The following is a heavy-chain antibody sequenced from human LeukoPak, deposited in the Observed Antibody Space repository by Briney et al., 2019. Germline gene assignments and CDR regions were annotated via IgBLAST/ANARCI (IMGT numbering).Heavy chain of an antibody. Sequence: GASVTVSCKASGHTFSRSYMHWVRQATGQGLEWMGWMNPNSGNTGYAQKFQGRVTMTRNTSISTAYMELSSLRSEDTAVYYCARGGYSSSYRRNWFDPWGQGTLVTVSS. CDR2: MNPNSGNT. CDR3: ARGGYSSSYRRNWFDP. J-gene: IGHJ5*02. V-gene: IGHV1-8*01. CDR1: GHTFSRSY. D-gene: IGHD6-13*01.